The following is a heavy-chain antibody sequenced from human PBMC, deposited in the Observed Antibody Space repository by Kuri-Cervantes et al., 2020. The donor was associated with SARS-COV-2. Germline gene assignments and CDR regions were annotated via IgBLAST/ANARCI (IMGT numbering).Heavy chain of an antibody. D-gene: IGHD6-13*01. CDR2: IKQDGSEK. CDR3: ARDPAAGLYYYYMDV. CDR1: GFTVSSNY. J-gene: IGHJ6*03. Sequence: GGSLRLSCAASGFTVSSNYMSWVRQAPGKGLEWVANIKQDGSEKYYVDSVKGRFTISRDNAKNSLYLQMNSLRAEDTAVYYCARDPAAGLYYYYMDVWGKGTTVTVSS. V-gene: IGHV3-7*01.